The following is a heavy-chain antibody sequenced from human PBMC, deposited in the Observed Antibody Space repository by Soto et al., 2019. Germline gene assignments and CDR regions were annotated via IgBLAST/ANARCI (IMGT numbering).Heavy chain of an antibody. V-gene: IGHV4-4*07. J-gene: IGHJ5*02. D-gene: IGHD6-19*01. CDR2: ISTSGTT. CDR3: AREAGPDRWFDP. Sequence: SDTLSLTCTVSGASISSYFWTWIRQPAGKGLDWIGRISTSGTTNYNPSLKSRVTMSVDTSKNHFSLNLSSVTAADTAVYYCAREAGPDRWFDPWGQGTLVTVSS. CDR1: GASISSYF.